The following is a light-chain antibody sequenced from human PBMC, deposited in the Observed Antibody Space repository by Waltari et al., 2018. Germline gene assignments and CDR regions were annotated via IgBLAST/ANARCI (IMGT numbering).Light chain of an antibody. CDR1: ALPKQN. J-gene: IGLJ3*02. CDR2: KDN. V-gene: IGLV3-25*03. Sequence: SYELTQPPSVSVSPGQTARITCSGDALPKQNVHWYQQKPGQAPVMLIYKDNERPSGIPERFSGSSSGTTVTLTISEVQAEDEADYYCQSADTTSVMFGGGTKVTVL. CDR3: QSADTTSVM.